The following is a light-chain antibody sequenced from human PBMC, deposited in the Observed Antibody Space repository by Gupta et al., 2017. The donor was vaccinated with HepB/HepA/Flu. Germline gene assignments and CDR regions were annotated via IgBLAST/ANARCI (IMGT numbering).Light chain of an antibody. CDR3: QQYVDWPLT. V-gene: IGKV3-15*01. CDR2: STS. CDR1: QSVGRG. J-gene: IGKJ4*01. Sequence: ETVVTQSPATMSMSPGERVNLSCRTSQSVGRGLAWYQQKPGQAPRLLIYSTSTRATGIPATFSGSGSGTEFTLTISSLLSEDFADYYCQQYVDWPLTFGGGTKVEIK.